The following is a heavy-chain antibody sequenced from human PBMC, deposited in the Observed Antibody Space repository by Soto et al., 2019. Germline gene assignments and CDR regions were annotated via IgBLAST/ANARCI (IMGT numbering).Heavy chain of an antibody. CDR3: ARDRKRWFDP. V-gene: IGHV4-61*01. J-gene: IGHJ5*02. Sequence: XETLSLTCTVSGGSVSSGSYYWSWIRQPPGKGLEWIGYIYYSGSTNYNPSLKSRVTISVDTSKNQFSLKLSSVTAADTAVYYCARDRKRWFDPWGQGTLVTVSS. CDR1: GGSVSSGSYY. CDR2: IYYSGST.